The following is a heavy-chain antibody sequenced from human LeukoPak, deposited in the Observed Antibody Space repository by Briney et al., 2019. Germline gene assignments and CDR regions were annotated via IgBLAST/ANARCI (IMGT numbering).Heavy chain of an antibody. CDR2: LGIDSGTT. D-gene: IGHD5-24*01. V-gene: IGHV3-48*01. CDR1: GFTFRDYS. J-gene: IGHJ4*02. Sequence: GGSLRLAWAASGFTFRDYSMNWVREAPGKRREWISYLGIDSGTTNSADSVKGRFTISADKATNSLYLQMNSLRVEDTAVYYCARDYKYALDNWGQGTLVTVSS. CDR3: ARDYKYALDN.